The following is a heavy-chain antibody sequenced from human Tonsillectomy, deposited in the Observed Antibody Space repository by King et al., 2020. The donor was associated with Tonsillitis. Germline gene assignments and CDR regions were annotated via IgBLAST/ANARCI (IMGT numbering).Heavy chain of an antibody. CDR1: GGSFSGYY. V-gene: IGHV4-34*01. D-gene: IGHD3-10*01. J-gene: IGHJ6*03. Sequence: VQLQQWGAGLLKPSETLSLTCAVYGGSFSGYYWSWIRQPPGEGLEWIGEINHSGSTNYNPSLKSRVTISVDTSKNQFSLKLSSVTAADTAVYYCARGEAGYYGSGITRGYYYYMDVWGKGTTVTVSS. CDR2: INHSGST. CDR3: ARGEAGYYGSGITRGYYYYMDV.